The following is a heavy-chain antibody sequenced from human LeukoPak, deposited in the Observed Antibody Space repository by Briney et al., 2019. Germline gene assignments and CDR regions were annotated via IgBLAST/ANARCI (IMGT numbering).Heavy chain of an antibody. CDR2: ISSSGSTI. Sequence: PGGSLRLSCAASGFTFSSYEMNWVRQAPGEGLEWVSYISSSGSTIYYADSVKGRFTISRDNAKSSLYLQMNSLRAEDTAVYYCARKGGRRYFDWLPSGPSDYWGQGTLVTVSS. CDR3: ARKGGRRYFDWLPSGPSDY. V-gene: IGHV3-48*03. CDR1: GFTFSSYE. J-gene: IGHJ4*02. D-gene: IGHD3-9*01.